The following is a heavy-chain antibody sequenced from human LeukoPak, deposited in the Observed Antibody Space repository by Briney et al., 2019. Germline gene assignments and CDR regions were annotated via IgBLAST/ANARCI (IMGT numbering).Heavy chain of an antibody. J-gene: IGHJ4*02. CDR3: AKDISGSYSGTFDY. V-gene: IGHV3-9*01. Sequence: GGSLRLSCAASGFTFDDYAMHWVRQAPGKGLERVSGISWNSGSIGYADSVKGRFTISRDNAKNSLYLQMNSLRAEDTALYYCAKDISGSYSGTFDYWGQGTLVTVSS. D-gene: IGHD1-26*01. CDR2: ISWNSGSI. CDR1: GFTFDDYA.